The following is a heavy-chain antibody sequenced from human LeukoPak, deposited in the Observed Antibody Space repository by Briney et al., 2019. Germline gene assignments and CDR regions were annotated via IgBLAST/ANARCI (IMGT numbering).Heavy chain of an antibody. J-gene: IGHJ3*02. D-gene: IGHD2-8*02. CDR3: ARDPPRMSTEWRAENAFDI. CDR2: IYYSGST. CDR1: GGSISSSSYY. Sequence: SETLSLTCTVSGGSISSSSYYWGWIRQPPGKGLEWIGSIYYSGSTYYNPSLKSRVTISVDTSKNQFSLKLSPVTAADTAVYYCARDPPRMSTEWRAENAFDIWGQGTMVTVSS. V-gene: IGHV4-39*07.